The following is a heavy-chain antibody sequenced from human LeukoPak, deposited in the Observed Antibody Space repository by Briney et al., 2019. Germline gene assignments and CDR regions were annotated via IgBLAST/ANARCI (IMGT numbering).Heavy chain of an antibody. CDR1: GFTFSSYA. Sequence: GGSLRLSCAASGFTFSSYAMSWVRQAPGNGLEGASAISGSVGSTYYADSVKGRFTISRNNSKNTLYLQMNSLRAEDTAVYYCAKDHDYGDYEYDYWGQGTLVTVYS. CDR2: ISGSVGST. J-gene: IGHJ4*02. V-gene: IGHV3-23*01. D-gene: IGHD4-17*01. CDR3: AKDHDYGDYEYDY.